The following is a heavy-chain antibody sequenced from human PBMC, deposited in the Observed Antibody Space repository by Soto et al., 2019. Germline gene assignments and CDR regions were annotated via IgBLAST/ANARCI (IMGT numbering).Heavy chain of an antibody. Sequence: QVQLVQSGAEVKKPGSSVKVSCKASGGSLSNYGISWVRQAPGQGLEWMGAIIPVFGTPNSAQKFQDRVTITADESTTTVYMEVRSLTSEDTAVYYCARGDATKIVVTTYYAMDVWGQGTTVNVSS. J-gene: IGHJ6*02. V-gene: IGHV1-69*12. CDR1: GGSLSNYG. CDR2: IIPVFGTP. D-gene: IGHD3-22*01. CDR3: ARGDATKIVVTTYYAMDV.